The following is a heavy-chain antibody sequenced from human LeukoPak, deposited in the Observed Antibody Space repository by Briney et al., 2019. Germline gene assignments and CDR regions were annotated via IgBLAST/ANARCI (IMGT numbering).Heavy chain of an antibody. Sequence: SHSLSLTHTLSGASISSYYWSSIRLHPGEGLECIRYIYNSGSTNYNPSLKSRVSISVDTSKNQYSLKLSSVTDADTAVYYCARSAIDAFDIWGQGTMVTVSS. V-gene: IGHV4-59*08. D-gene: IGHD6-25*01. J-gene: IGHJ3*02. CDR2: IYNSGST. CDR3: ARSAIDAFDI. CDR1: GASISSYY.